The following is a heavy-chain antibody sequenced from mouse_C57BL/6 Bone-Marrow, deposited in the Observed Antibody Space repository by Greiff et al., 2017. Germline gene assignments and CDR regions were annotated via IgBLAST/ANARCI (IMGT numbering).Heavy chain of an antibody. CDR3: ARQAYYGNYDYAMDY. Sequence: EVKLMESGGDLVKPGGSLKLSCAASGFTFSSYGMSWVRQTPDKRLEWVATISSGGSYTYYPDSVKGRFTISRDNAKNTLYLQMSSLKSEDTAMYYCARQAYYGNYDYAMDYWGQGTSVTVSS. CDR1: GFTFSSYG. D-gene: IGHD2-1*01. CDR2: ISSGGSYT. J-gene: IGHJ4*01. V-gene: IGHV5-6*01.